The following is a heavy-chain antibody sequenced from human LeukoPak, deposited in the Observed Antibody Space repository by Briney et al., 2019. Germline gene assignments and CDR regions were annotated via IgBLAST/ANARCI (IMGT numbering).Heavy chain of an antibody. J-gene: IGHJ5*02. V-gene: IGHV1-2*02. Sequence: ASVKVSCKASEYTFTDYYIHWVRQAPGQGLEWMGWINPNSGGTNYAQKFQGRVTMTRDTSISTAYMELSRLRSDDTAVYYCARDRSLYDFWSGANWFDPWGQGTLVTVSS. CDR1: EYTFTDYY. CDR3: ARDRSLYDFWSGANWFDP. D-gene: IGHD3-3*01. CDR2: INPNSGGT.